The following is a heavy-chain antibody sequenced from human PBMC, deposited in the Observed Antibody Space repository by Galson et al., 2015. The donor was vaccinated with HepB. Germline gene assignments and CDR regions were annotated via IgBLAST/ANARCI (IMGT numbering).Heavy chain of an antibody. J-gene: IGHJ5*02. CDR2: IFYDGSNR. CDR1: G. D-gene: IGHD3-10*01. V-gene: IGHV3-33*06. Sequence: GMHWVRQAPGKGLEWVAVIFYDGSNRYYAVSVKGRFTISRDNSKNTLYLQMNSVRAEDTAVYYCAKSESFGEDVDVAFDPWGQGTLVIVSS. CDR3: AKSESFGEDVDVAFDP.